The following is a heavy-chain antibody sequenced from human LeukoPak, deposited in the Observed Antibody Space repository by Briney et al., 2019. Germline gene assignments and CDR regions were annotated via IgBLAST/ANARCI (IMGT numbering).Heavy chain of an antibody. J-gene: IGHJ4*02. V-gene: IGHV1-2*06. Sequence: GASVKVSCKASGYTFTGYYMHWVRQAPGQGLEWMGRINPNSGGTNYAQEFQGRVTMTRDTSISTAYMELSRLRSDDTAVYYCARDNQGGKDGYNWVYWGQGTLVTVSS. CDR2: INPNSGGT. CDR1: GYTFTGYY. CDR3: ARDNQGGKDGYNWVY. D-gene: IGHD5-24*01.